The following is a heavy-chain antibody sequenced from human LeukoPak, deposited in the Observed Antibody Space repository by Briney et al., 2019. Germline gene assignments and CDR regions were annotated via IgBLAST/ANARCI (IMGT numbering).Heavy chain of an antibody. Sequence: GGSLRLSCAASGFTFSSYAMNWVRQAPGKGLEWVSSISGSGGRTFYADSVKGRFTISRDNSKNTVYLQMNSLRAEDTAVYYCAKGGSYRSQPYFDYWGQGTPVTVSS. D-gene: IGHD3-16*02. CDR2: ISGSGGRT. V-gene: IGHV3-23*01. CDR3: AKGGSYRSQPYFDY. CDR1: GFTFSSYA. J-gene: IGHJ4*02.